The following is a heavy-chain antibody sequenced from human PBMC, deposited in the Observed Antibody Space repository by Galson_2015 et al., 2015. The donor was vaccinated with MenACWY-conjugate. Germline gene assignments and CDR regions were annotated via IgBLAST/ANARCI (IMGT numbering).Heavy chain of an antibody. CDR1: GGSISRYY. V-gene: IGHV4-59*08. D-gene: IGHD2/OR15-2a*01. Sequence: LSLTCTVSGGSISRYYWSWIRQPPGKGLEWIGDVYDYGSAKYNPSLKSRVSISVDTSKNQFSLKLRSVSAADTAVYYCARHVLVLVTAGNWFDPWGQGTLVTVSS. CDR3: ARHVLVLVTAGNWFDP. J-gene: IGHJ5*02. CDR2: VYDYGSA.